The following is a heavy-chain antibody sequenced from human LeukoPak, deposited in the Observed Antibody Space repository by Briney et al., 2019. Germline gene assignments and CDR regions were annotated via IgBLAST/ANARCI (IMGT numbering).Heavy chain of an antibody. J-gene: IGHJ4*02. CDR3: AKGGLYGDYVGSFDY. CDR1: GFTFSSYS. Sequence: GGSLRLSCAASGFTFSSYSMNWVRQAPGKGLEWVSSISSSSSYIYYADSVKGRFTISRDNAKNSLYLQMNSLRTEDTALYYCAKGGLYGDYVGSFDYWGQGTLVTVSS. D-gene: IGHD4-17*01. CDR2: ISSSSSYI. V-gene: IGHV3-21*04.